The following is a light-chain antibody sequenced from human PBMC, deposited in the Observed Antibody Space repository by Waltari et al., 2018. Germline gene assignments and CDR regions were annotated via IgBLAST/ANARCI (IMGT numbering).Light chain of an antibody. CDR1: QSVGSSS. CDR3: QQHGTLPAT. J-gene: IGKJ1*01. Sequence: EIVLTQPPGTASLSPGERATPSCRARQSVGSSSLAWYQQKPGEAPRLVIHRASRRATGIPDRFSGSGSGTDFSLTISRLGPEDFAVYYCQQHGTLPATFGQGTKVEIK. CDR2: RAS. V-gene: IGKV3-20*01.